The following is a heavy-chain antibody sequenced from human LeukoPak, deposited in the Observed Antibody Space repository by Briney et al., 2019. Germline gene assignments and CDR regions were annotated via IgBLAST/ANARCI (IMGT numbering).Heavy chain of an antibody. D-gene: IGHD3-22*01. J-gene: IGHJ3*01. V-gene: IGHV5-51*01. CDR3: ARPNITSYYDSRGYDAFDV. Sequence: GESLKISCKGSGYSFTSYWTGWVRQMPGKGLEWMGIIYPGDSDTRYSPSFQGQVTISADKSVRTAYLQWSSLKASDTAMYYCARPNITSYYDSRGYDAFDVWGQGTMVTVSS. CDR2: IYPGDSDT. CDR1: GYSFTSYW.